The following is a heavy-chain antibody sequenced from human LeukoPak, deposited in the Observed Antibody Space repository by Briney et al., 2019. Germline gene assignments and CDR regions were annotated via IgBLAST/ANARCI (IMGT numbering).Heavy chain of an antibody. CDR3: ARASSSSWRYYYYYMDV. J-gene: IGHJ6*03. D-gene: IGHD6-6*01. CDR2: TYYRSKWYN. V-gene: IGHV6-1*01. CDR1: GDSDSSNSAA. Sequence: SQTLSLTCAISGDSDSSNSAAWNWIRQSPSRGLEWLGRTYYRSKWYNDYAVSVKSRITINPDTSKNQFSLQLNSVTPEDTAVYYCARASSSSWRYYYYYMDVWGKGTTVTVSS.